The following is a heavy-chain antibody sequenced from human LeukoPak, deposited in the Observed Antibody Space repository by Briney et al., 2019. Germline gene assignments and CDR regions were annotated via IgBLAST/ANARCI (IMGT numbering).Heavy chain of an antibody. CDR2: ITGSDDGT. CDR1: GFTLSSAA. Sequence: GGSLRLSCAVSGFTLSSAAMTWVRQAPGKGLEWGSTITGSDDGTYYADSVNGRFTISSDYSKNTLNLQMNSLRVEDTAIYYCAKGPQLGSGYHPDYWGQGTLVTVSS. J-gene: IGHJ4*02. V-gene: IGHV3-23*01. D-gene: IGHD3-22*01. CDR3: AKGPQLGSGYHPDY.